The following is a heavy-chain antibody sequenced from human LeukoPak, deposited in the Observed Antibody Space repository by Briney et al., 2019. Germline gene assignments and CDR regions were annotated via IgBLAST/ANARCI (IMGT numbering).Heavy chain of an antibody. Sequence: PGGSLRLSCTASEFAFSRFGMHWVRQAPGKGLEWVSYISSSGSTIYYADSVKGRFTISRDNAKNSLYLQMNSLRAEDTAVYYCARPLSRYCSSTSCYPDYWGQGTLVTVSS. CDR2: ISSSGSTI. D-gene: IGHD2-2*01. CDR3: ARPLSRYCSSTSCYPDY. V-gene: IGHV3-48*04. J-gene: IGHJ4*02. CDR1: EFAFSRFG.